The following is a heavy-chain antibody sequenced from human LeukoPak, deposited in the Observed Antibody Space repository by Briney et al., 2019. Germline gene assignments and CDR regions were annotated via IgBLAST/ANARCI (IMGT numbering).Heavy chain of an antibody. CDR1: GGSISSYY. CDR2: IYTSGST. J-gene: IGHJ4*02. CDR3: ARDRAGVFGVVIIDY. Sequence: PSETLSLTCTVSGGSISSYYWSWIRQPAGKGLGWIGRIYTSGSTNYNPSLKSRVTMSVDTSKNQFSLKLSSVTAADTAVYYCARDRAGVFGVVIIDYWGQGTLVTVSS. V-gene: IGHV4-4*07. D-gene: IGHD3-3*01.